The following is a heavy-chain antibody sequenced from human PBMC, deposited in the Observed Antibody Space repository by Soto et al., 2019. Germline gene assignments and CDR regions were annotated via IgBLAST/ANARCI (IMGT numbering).Heavy chain of an antibody. J-gene: IGHJ6*02. CDR3: ARRKYSNYGDYYYGMDV. CDR2: ISYDGSNK. V-gene: IGHV3-30-3*01. Sequence: QVQLVESGGGVVQPGRSLRLSCAASGFTFSSYAMHWVRQAPGKGLEWVAVISYDGSNKYYADSVKGRFTISRDNSKNPLYLQMNSLRAEDTAVYYCARRKYSNYGDYYYGMDVWGQGTTVTVSS. CDR1: GFTFSSYA. D-gene: IGHD4-4*01.